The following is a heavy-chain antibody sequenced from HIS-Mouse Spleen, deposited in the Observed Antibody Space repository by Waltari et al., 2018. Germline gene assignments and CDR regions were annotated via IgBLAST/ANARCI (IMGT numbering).Heavy chain of an antibody. D-gene: IGHD6-13*01. J-gene: IGHJ4*02. CDR1: GFTFSTYG. Sequence: QVQLVESGGGVVQPGRSLRLSCAASGFTFSTYGMPGFRRAPGKGLEWVAVISYDGSNKYYADSVKGRFTISRDNSKNTLYLQMNSLRAEDTAVYYCAKDPGSSSWFYFDYWGQGTLVTVSS. CDR2: ISYDGSNK. V-gene: IGHV3-30*18. CDR3: AKDPGSSSWFYFDY.